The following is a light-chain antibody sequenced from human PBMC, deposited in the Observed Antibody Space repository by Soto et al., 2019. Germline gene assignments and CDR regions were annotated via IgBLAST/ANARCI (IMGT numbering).Light chain of an antibody. V-gene: IGLV1-47*01. CDR3: AAWDDSLSGGWV. Sequence: QSVLTQPPSASGTPGQRVTISCSGSSSNIGSNYVYWYQQLPGTAPKLLIYRNNQRPSGVPDRFSGSKSGTSASLAISGLRSEDEADYYCAAWDDSLSGGWVFGGGTK. CDR1: SSNIGSNY. J-gene: IGLJ3*02. CDR2: RNN.